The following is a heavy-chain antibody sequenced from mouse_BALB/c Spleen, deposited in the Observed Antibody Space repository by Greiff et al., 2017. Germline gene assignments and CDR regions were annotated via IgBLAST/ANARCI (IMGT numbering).Heavy chain of an antibody. CDR3: ARSTTVVGFDFDY. J-gene: IGHJ2*01. V-gene: IGHV1S137*01. Sequence: VQLQESGAELVRPGVSVKISCKGSGYTFTDYAMHWVKQSHAKSLEWIGVISTYYGDASYNQKFKGKATMTVDQSSSTAYMELARLTSEDSAIYYCARSTTVVGFDFDYWGQGTTLTGSS. CDR1: GYTFTDYA. CDR2: ISTYYGDA. D-gene: IGHD1-1*01.